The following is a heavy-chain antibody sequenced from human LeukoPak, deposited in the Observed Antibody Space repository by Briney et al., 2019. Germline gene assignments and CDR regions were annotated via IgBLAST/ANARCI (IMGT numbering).Heavy chain of an antibody. D-gene: IGHD3-10*01. V-gene: IGHV4-4*02. Sequence: SGTLSLTCAVSGGSISSSNWWSWVRQTPGKGLEWIGEIYHSGSTNYNPSLKSRVTISVDKSKNQFSLKLSSVTAADTAVYYCARVCPPDDYYASGMWFDPWGQGTLVTVSS. J-gene: IGHJ5*02. CDR2: IYHSGST. CDR1: GGSISSSNW. CDR3: ARVCPPDDYYASGMWFDP.